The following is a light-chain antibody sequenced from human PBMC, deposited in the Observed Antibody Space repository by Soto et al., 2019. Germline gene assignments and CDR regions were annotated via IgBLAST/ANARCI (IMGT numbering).Light chain of an antibody. Sequence: EIRVTMSAVSLSLSPGERATLSCRASQSVSSSYLAWYQQKPGQAPRLLIYDTSNRATGVPARFSGSGSGTDFTLTISSLEPEDCAIYYCQQRQYWPPIPFGQGTRPEI. CDR3: QQRQYWPPIP. CDR2: DTS. V-gene: IGKV3-11*01. CDR1: QSVSSSY. J-gene: IGKJ5*01.